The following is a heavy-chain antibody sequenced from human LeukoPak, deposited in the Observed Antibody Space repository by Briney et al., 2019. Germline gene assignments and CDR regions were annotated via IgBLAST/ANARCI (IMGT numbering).Heavy chain of an antibody. CDR1: GYSISSGYY. CDR2: IYHSGST. D-gene: IGHD3-3*01. Sequence: TSETLSLTCAVSGYSISSGYYWGWIRQPPGKGLEWIGSIYHSGSTYYNPSLKSRVTISVDTSKNQFSLKLSSVTAADTAVYYCARQTYYDFWSGYPRVPYYFDYWGQGTLVTVSS. V-gene: IGHV4-38-2*01. J-gene: IGHJ4*02. CDR3: ARQTYYDFWSGYPRVPYYFDY.